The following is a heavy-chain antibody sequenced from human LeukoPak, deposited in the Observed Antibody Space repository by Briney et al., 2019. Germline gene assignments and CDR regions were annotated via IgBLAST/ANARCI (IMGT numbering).Heavy chain of an antibody. D-gene: IGHD6-6*01. J-gene: IGHJ3*02. CDR3: ARVLSSSSSAFDI. CDR1: GDSISSGVNY. V-gene: IGHV4-31*03. Sequence: SETLSLTCTVSGDSISSGVNYWGWVRQHPGKGLEWIGYIYYSGSTYYNPSLKSRLSISVDPSRDQFSLKLNSVTAADTAVYYCARVLSSSSSAFDIWGQGTVVTVFS. CDR2: IYYSGST.